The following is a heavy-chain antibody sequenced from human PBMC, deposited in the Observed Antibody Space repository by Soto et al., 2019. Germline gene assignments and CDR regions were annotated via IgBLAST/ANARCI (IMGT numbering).Heavy chain of an antibody. Sequence: SETLSLTCTVSGGSISSGDYYWSWVRQPPGKGLEWIGYIYYSGTTYYNPSLKNRLIISVDTSKNQFSLNLSSVTAADTAVYYCVRGPPRYYDSSGRSLDSWGQGTLVTVS. J-gene: IGHJ4*02. CDR1: GGSISSGDYY. CDR3: VRGPPRYYDSSGRSLDS. D-gene: IGHD3-22*01. CDR2: IYYSGTT. V-gene: IGHV4-30-4*01.